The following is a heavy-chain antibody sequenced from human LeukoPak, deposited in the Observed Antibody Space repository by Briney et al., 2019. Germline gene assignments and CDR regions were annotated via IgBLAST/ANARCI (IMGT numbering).Heavy chain of an antibody. CDR2: ISAYNGNT. D-gene: IGHD4-11*01. J-gene: IGHJ5*02. V-gene: IGHV1-18*01. CDR1: VYTFTSYG. Sequence: ASVKVSFKSSVYTFTSYGISWVRQAPGQGLEWMGWISAYNGNTNYAQKLQGRVTMTTDTSTSTAYMQLRSLRSDDTAVYYCARDYGRDSNYWFDPWGQGTLVTVCS. CDR3: ARDYGRDSNYWFDP.